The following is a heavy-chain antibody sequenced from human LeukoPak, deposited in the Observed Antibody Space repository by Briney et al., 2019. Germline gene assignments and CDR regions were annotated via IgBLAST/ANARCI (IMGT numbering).Heavy chain of an antibody. CDR3: ASTMITMVRGVISTHWYFDL. V-gene: IGHV4-31*03. Sequence: ARSRTFTVSGGSISSGGYYWSWIRRHPGKGVEWIGYIYYSGSTYYNPSLKRRVTISGDTSKNKFSLTLSSVTAADTAVYYCASTMITMVRGVISTHWYFDLWGRGTLVTVSS. CDR2: IYYSGST. CDR1: GGSISSGGYY. J-gene: IGHJ2*01. D-gene: IGHD3-10*01.